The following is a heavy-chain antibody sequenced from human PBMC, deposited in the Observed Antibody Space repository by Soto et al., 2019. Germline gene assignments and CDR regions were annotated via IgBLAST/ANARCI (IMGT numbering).Heavy chain of an antibody. V-gene: IGHV4-4*02. D-gene: IGHD6-13*01. CDR2: IYHSGST. J-gene: IGHJ5*02. CDR1: GGSISSSNW. CDR3: ARRERAAGTDWWFDP. Sequence: SETLSLTCAVSGGSISSSNWWSWVRQPPGKGLEWIGEIYHSGSTNYNPSFKSRVAMSVDKSKNQFSLKLSSVTAADTAVYYCARRERAAGTDWWFDPWGQGTLVTVSS.